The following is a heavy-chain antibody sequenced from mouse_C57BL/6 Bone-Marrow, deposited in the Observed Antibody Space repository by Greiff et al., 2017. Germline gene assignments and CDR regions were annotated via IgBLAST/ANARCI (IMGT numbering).Heavy chain of an antibody. CDR1: GFTFSDYY. V-gene: IGHV5-12*01. CDR2: ISNGGGST. CDR3: ARPFYYYGSSPYAMDY. D-gene: IGHD1-1*01. Sequence: EVMLVESGGGLVQPGGSLKLSCAASGFTFSDYYMYWVRQTPEKRLEWVAYISNGGGSTYYPDTVKGRFTISRDNAKNTLYLQMSRLKSEDTAMYYCARPFYYYGSSPYAMDYWGQGTSVTVSS. J-gene: IGHJ4*01.